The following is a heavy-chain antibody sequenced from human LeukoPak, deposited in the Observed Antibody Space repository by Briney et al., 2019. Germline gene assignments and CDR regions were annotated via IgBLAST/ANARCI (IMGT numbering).Heavy chain of an antibody. CDR2: IKGDESAR. J-gene: IGHJ4*02. Sequence: GGSLRLSCAASGFTFSTYWTAWVRQAPGKGLEWVANIKGDESARHQADSVKGRFTISRDNTQNSVYLQMSSLRGEDTAVYYCARDVVGSLDYWGQGTLVTVSS. D-gene: IGHD1-26*01. CDR1: GFTFSTYW. V-gene: IGHV3-7*01. CDR3: ARDVVGSLDY.